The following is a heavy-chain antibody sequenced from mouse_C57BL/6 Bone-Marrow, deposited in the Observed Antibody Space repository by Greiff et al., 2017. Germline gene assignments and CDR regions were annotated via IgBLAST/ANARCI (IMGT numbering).Heavy chain of an antibody. CDR1: GYTFTSYW. CDR2: IDPSDSYT. Sequence: QVQLQQPGAELVMPGASVKLSCKASGYTFTSYWMHWVKQRPGQGLEWIGEIDPSDSYTNYNQKFKGKSTLTVDKSSSTAYMQLSSLTSEVSAVYYCARLGIYDGYYVPFAYWGQGTLVTVSA. CDR3: ARLGIYDGYYVPFAY. J-gene: IGHJ3*01. D-gene: IGHD2-3*01. V-gene: IGHV1-69*01.